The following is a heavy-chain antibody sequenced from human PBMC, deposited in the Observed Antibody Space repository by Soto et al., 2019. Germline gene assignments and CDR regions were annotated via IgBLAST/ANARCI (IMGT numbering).Heavy chain of an antibody. D-gene: IGHD6-6*01. V-gene: IGHV4-59*04. J-gene: IGHJ6*02. CDR1: GGSISSSY. Sequence: SETLSLTCTVSGGSISSSYWGWIRQPPGKGLEWIGYIHYSGSTYYNPSLKSRVTISVDTSKNQFSLKLSSVTAADTAVYYCAAEQLVHYYGMDVWGQGTTVTVSS. CDR2: IHYSGST. CDR3: AAEQLVHYYGMDV.